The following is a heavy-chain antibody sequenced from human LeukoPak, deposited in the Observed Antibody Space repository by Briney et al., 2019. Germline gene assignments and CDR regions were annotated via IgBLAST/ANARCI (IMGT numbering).Heavy chain of an antibody. D-gene: IGHD2-15*01. Sequence: SETLSLTCTVSGYSIRSGYYWGWIRQPPGKGTEWIGSIDHSGSTYYIPSLKSRVTISVDTSKNQFSQKLSSVTAADTAVYYCARDLSYCSGGSCYSSGYWGQGTLVTVSS. J-gene: IGHJ4*02. CDR3: ARDLSYCSGGSCYSSGY. CDR1: GYSIRSGYY. CDR2: IDHSGST. V-gene: IGHV4-38-2*02.